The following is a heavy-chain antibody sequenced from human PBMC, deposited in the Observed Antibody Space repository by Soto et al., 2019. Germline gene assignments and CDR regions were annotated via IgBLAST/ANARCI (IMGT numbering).Heavy chain of an antibody. CDR1: GYTFTSYY. CDR2: INPGGGST. J-gene: IGHJ4*02. CDR3: ARADYDSSGYYDLGYYFGY. Sequence: QVQLVQSGAEVKKPGASVKVSCKASGYTFTSYYMHWVRQAPGQGLEWTGIINPGGGSTSYAQKFQGRVTMTRDMSKSTVYMELRSLRSEDTAVYYCARADYDSSGYYDLGYYFGYWGQGTLVTVSS. V-gene: IGHV1-46*01. D-gene: IGHD3-22*01.